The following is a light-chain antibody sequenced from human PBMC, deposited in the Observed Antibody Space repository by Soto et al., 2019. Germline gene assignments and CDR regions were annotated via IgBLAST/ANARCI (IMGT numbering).Light chain of an antibody. Sequence: IHLTQSPSFLSASLGDRVTMTCGASQGISSNLAWYQQKPGKAPKLLIYAASTLQSGVPSRFSGSGSGTEFTLTISSLQPEDFATYYCQQFNSYPITFGQGTRLEIK. CDR2: AAS. CDR1: QGISSN. V-gene: IGKV1-9*01. CDR3: QQFNSYPIT. J-gene: IGKJ5*01.